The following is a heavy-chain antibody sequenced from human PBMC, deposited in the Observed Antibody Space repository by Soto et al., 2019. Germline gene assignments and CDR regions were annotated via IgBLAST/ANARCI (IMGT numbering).Heavy chain of an antibody. J-gene: IGHJ4*02. D-gene: IGHD3-10*01. V-gene: IGHV4-34*01. CDR3: AMTHRITMVRGETGYFDY. CDR2: INHSGST. CDR1: GGSFSGYY. Sequence: SETLSLTCAVYGGSFSGYYWSWIRQPPGKGLEWIGEINHSGSTNYNPSLKSRVTISVDTSKNQFSLKLSSVTAADTAVYYCAMTHRITMVRGETGYFDYWGQGTLVTVSS.